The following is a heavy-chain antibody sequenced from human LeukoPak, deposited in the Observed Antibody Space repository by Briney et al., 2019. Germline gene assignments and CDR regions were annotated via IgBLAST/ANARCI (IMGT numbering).Heavy chain of an antibody. CDR1: GDSLSSHY. CDR2: IYYSGST. J-gene: IGHJ4*02. Sequence: PSETPTLTCTDYGDSLSSHYWSCIRHPPGNALHWHGSIYYSGSTNYNPSLKSRVTISVDTSKNQFSLKLSSVTAADTAVYYCARHLLNYYDSSGPLGYWGQGTLVTVSS. D-gene: IGHD3-22*01. CDR3: ARHLLNYYDSSGPLGY. V-gene: IGHV4-59*08.